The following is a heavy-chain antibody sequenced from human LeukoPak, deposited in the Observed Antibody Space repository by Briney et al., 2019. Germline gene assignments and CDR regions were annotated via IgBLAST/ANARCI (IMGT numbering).Heavy chain of an antibody. CDR3: ARAGATTRRGYFDL. J-gene: IGHJ4*02. Sequence: ASVKVSCKASGYTFTGYYMHWVRQAPGQGLEWMGWINPNSGGTNYAQKFQGRVTMTRDTSISTAYMELRSLKSDDTAVYYCARAGATTRRGYFDLWGQGTLVTVSS. V-gene: IGHV1-2*02. CDR2: INPNSGGT. CDR1: GYTFTGYY. D-gene: IGHD1-26*01.